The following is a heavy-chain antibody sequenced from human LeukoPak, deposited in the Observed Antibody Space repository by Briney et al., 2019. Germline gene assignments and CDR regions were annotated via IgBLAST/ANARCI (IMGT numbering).Heavy chain of an antibody. V-gene: IGHV3-23*01. J-gene: IGHJ4*02. Sequence: GGSLRLSCVGSGFSFSTYDMGWVRQTPGKGLEWVSAISTTGGYTEDADSVKGRFTISRDNSQNTLFLQMHSLRAEDTAVYYSTKKPATITFPMDIWDRGTLVTVSP. CDR1: GFSFSTYD. CDR2: ISTTGGYT. D-gene: IGHD2-2*01. CDR3: TKKPATITFPMDI.